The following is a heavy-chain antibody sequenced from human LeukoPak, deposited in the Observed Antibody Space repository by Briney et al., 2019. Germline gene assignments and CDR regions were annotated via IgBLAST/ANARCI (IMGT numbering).Heavy chain of an antibody. CDR3: ARAITNYYYYYMDV. J-gene: IGHJ6*03. Sequence: ASVKVSCKASSYTFTNYDINWVRQAPGQGREWMGWINPNSGGTNYAQKFQGRVTMTRDTSISTAYMELSRLRSDDTAVYYCARAITNYYYYYMDVWGKGTTVTISS. CDR2: INPNSGGT. CDR1: SYTFTNYD. V-gene: IGHV1-2*02. D-gene: IGHD3-10*01.